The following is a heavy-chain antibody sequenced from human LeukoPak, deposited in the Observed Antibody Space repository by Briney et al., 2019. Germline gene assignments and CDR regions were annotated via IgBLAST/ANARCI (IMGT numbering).Heavy chain of an antibody. D-gene: IGHD2-15*01. J-gene: IGHJ5*02. CDR1: GGSISNYY. CDR2: IYYSGST. Sequence: SETLSLSCTVSGGSISNYYWGWIRQPPGKGLEWIGYIYYSGSTNYNPSLKSRVTISVDTSKNQFSLKLSSVTAADTAVYHCARSSGWQLRLFDPWGQGTLVTVSS. CDR3: ARSSGWQLRLFDP. V-gene: IGHV4-59*01.